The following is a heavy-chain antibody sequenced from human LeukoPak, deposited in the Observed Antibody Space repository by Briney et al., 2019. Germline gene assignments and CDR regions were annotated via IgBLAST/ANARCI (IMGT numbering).Heavy chain of an antibody. J-gene: IGHJ5*02. CDR1: GGSFSGYY. D-gene: IGHD7-27*01. CDR3: ARGLGPRNLGISRVNHNWFDP. Sequence: TSETLSLTCAVYGGSFSGYYWSWIHQPPGKGLEWIGEINHSGSTNYNPSLKSRVTISVDTSKNQFSLKLSSVTAADTAVYYCARGLGPRNLGISRVNHNWFDPWGQGTLVTVSS. V-gene: IGHV4-34*01. CDR2: INHSGST.